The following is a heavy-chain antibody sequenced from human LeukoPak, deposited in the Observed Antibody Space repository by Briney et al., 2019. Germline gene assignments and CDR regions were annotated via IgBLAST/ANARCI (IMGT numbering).Heavy chain of an antibody. CDR3: ARLRFWSGYPFFDS. Sequence: SETLSLTCIVSGVSISSSYWSWIRQPPGKGLEWIGYFYYSGNTNYNPSLKSRVTMSVDTSKNQFSLNLRSVTAADTAVFYCARLRFWSGYPFFDSWGQGTLVTVSP. CDR2: FYYSGNT. V-gene: IGHV4-59*01. J-gene: IGHJ4*02. CDR1: GVSISSSY. D-gene: IGHD3-3*01.